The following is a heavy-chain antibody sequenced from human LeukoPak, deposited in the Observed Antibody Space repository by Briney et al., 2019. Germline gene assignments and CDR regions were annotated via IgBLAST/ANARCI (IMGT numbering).Heavy chain of an antibody. CDR2: ISVDNSDT. CDR3: ARANCAGDCYLKH. D-gene: IGHD2-21*02. V-gene: IGHV1-18*01. CDR1: GYSFANCA. J-gene: IGHJ4*02. Sequence: ASVNVSRKCSGYSFANCAIIWMRQAPGQGLEYMGWISVDNSDTNDAQMLQGRVTMTTHTSTNTAYMELRVLRSDDTAVYYCARANCAGDCYLKHWGQGTLVTVSS.